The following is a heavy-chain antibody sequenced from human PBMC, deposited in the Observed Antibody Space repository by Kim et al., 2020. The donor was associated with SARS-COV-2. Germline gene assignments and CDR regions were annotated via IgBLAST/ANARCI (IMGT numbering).Heavy chain of an antibody. J-gene: IGHJ6*02. CDR3: TRHPRSIAAAEGVGYYGMDV. CDR2: IRSKANSYAT. Sequence: GGSLRLSCAASGFTFSGSAMHWVRQASGKGLEWVGRIRSKANSYATAYAASVKGRFTISRDDSKNTAYLQMNSLKTEDTAVYYCTRHPRSIAAAEGVGYYGMDVWGQGTTVTVSS. D-gene: IGHD6-13*01. V-gene: IGHV3-73*01. CDR1: GFTFSGSA.